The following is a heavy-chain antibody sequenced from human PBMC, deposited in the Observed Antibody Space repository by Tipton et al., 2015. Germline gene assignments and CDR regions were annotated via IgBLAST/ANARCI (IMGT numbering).Heavy chain of an antibody. V-gene: IGHV3-23*01. CDR2: ITGNGDFT. CDR3: AKASRQMKRYYYYYGMDV. D-gene: IGHD5-24*01. Sequence: SLRLSCAASGFTFSNYALTWVRQAPGKGLEWVSRITGNGDFTNYADSVQGRFTISRDNSKNTLYLQMNSLRAEDTAVYYCAKASRQMKRYYYYYGMDVWGQGTTVTVSS. J-gene: IGHJ6*02. CDR1: GFTFSNYA.